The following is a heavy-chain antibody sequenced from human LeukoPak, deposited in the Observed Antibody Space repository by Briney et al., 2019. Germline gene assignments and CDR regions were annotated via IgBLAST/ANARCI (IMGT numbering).Heavy chain of an antibody. Sequence: GGSLRLSCVASGFNLSTYSMNWVRQAPGKGLEWVASISDRGSYIYYTDSVKGRFTITRDNAKNSLYLQMNSLRADDTAVYYCANHLACGSTSCPSFDDWGQGTLVTVSS. CDR3: ANHLACGSTSCPSFDD. D-gene: IGHD2-2*01. CDR2: ISDRGSYI. V-gene: IGHV3-21*01. CDR1: GFNLSTYS. J-gene: IGHJ4*02.